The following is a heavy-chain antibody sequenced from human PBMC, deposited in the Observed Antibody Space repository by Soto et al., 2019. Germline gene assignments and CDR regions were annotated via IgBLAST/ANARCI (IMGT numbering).Heavy chain of an antibody. CDR3: ARSTIIRYNCNSSLYGLDV. V-gene: IGHV1-8*01. CDR1: GYTFTSYE. Sequence: ASVKVSCKASGYTFTSYEINGVRQATGQGLEWMGWMNPNSGNTGYAQKFQGRVTITRNTSASTAYMELSSLRSEDTAVYYCARSTIIRYNCNSSLYGLDVWGQGTTVNVSS. CDR2: MNPNSGNT. D-gene: IGHD1-7*01. J-gene: IGHJ6*02.